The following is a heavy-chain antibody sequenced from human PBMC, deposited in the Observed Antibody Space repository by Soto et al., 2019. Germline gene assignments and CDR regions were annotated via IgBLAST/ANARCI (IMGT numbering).Heavy chain of an antibody. CDR3: VSDYYDSSGYYAFFDY. Sequence: ASVKVSCKVSGYTLTELSMHWVRQAPGKGLEWMGGFDPEDGETIYAQKFQGRVTMTEDTSTDTAYMELSSLRSEDTAVYYCVSDYYDSSGYYAFFDYWGQGTPVTVSS. CDR1: GYTLTELS. V-gene: IGHV1-24*01. J-gene: IGHJ4*02. D-gene: IGHD3-22*01. CDR2: FDPEDGET.